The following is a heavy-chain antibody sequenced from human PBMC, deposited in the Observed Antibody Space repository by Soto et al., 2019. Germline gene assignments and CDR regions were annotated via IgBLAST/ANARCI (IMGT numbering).Heavy chain of an antibody. D-gene: IGHD6-6*01. CDR2: ISGRGGST. J-gene: IGHJ4*02. CDR1: GFTFSNYD. CDR3: AIQTARFSSDY. V-gene: IGHV3-23*01. Sequence: EVQLLESGGGLVQPGGSLRLSCAASGFTFSNYDMSWVRQAPGKGLEWVSAISGRGGSTYYADSVKGRFTISRDNSKNTLYLQMNSLRAEDTAVYYCAIQTARFSSDYWGQGTLVTVSS.